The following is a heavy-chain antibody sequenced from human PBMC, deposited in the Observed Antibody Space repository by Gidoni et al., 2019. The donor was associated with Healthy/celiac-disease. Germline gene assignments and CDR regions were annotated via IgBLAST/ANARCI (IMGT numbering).Heavy chain of an antibody. Sequence: EVQLLDSGGGLVQPGGSLRLSCAASGFPFSSDAMSWVRQAPGKGLEWVSAISGSGGSTYYADSVKGRFTISRDNSKNTLYLQMNSLRAEDTAVYYCAKSSDFWSGAFDYWGQGTLVTVSS. V-gene: IGHV3-23*01. CDR2: ISGSGGST. J-gene: IGHJ4*02. D-gene: IGHD3-3*01. CDR1: GFPFSSDA. CDR3: AKSSDFWSGAFDY.